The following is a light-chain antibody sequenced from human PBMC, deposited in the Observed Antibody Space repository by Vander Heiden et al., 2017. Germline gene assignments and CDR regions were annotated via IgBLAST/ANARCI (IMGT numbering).Light chain of an antibody. CDR1: QSISTF. J-gene: IGKJ5*01. V-gene: IGKV1-39*01. Sequence: DIHMTQSPSSLSASVGDRVIISCRASQSISTFLNWHQQKPGKAPKLLIYATSNLQSGVPSRFIGSGSGTDFTLTISSLQPEDFAIYYCQQTYSTFITFGPGTRLEIK. CDR2: ATS. CDR3: QQTYSTFIT.